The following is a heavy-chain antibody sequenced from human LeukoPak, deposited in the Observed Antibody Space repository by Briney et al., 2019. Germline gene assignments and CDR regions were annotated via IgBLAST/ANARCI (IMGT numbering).Heavy chain of an antibody. CDR1: GGSISSYY. Sequence: SETLSLTCTVSGGSISSYYWSWIRQPAGKGLEWIGNIYYVGSTNYNPSLKSRVTISVDTSKNQFSLKLSSVTAADTAVYYCARDYYDSSGYSPYNWFDPWGQGTLVTVSS. J-gene: IGHJ5*02. CDR2: IYYVGST. V-gene: IGHV4-59*01. CDR3: ARDYYDSSGYSPYNWFDP. D-gene: IGHD3-22*01.